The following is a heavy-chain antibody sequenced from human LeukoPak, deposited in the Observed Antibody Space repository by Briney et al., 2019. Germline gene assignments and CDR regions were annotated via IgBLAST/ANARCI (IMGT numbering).Heavy chain of an antibody. D-gene: IGHD1-26*01. Sequence: ETLSLTCAVYGGSFSGYYWSWVRQAPGKGLEWVSAITGSGGRTYYADSVKGRFTISRDNSKNTLYLQMNSLRAEDTAIYYCAKEYTGTFSPFPSYFDNWGQGTLVTVSS. V-gene: IGHV3-23*01. J-gene: IGHJ4*02. CDR1: GGSFSGYY. CDR3: AKEYTGTFSPFPSYFDN. CDR2: ITGSGGRT.